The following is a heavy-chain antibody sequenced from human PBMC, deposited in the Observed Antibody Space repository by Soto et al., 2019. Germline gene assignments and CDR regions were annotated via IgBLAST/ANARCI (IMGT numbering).Heavy chain of an antibody. CDR3: ARRTNDYGGNSFDS. CDR2: INHSGST. J-gene: IGHJ4*02. V-gene: IGHV4-34*01. CDR1: GGSFSGYY. D-gene: IGHD4-17*01. Sequence: PSETLSLTCAVYGGSFSGYYWSWIRQPPGKGLEWIGEINHSGSTNYNPSLKSRVTISVDTSENQFSLNLSSVTAADTAVYYCARRTNDYGGNSFDSWGQGTLVTVSS.